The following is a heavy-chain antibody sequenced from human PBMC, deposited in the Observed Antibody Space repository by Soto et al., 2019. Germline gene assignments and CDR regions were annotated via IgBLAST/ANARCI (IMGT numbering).Heavy chain of an antibody. V-gene: IGHV1-18*04. CDR2: ISAYNGNT. Sequence: QVQLVQSGAEVKKPGASVKVSCKASGYTFTSYGISWVRQAPGQGLEWMGWISAYNGNTNYAQKLQGRVTMTTDTSTSTAYMELRSLRSDDTDVYYCARDLVVVVAVTLDAFDIWGQGTMVTVSS. J-gene: IGHJ3*02. CDR1: GYTFTSYG. D-gene: IGHD2-15*01. CDR3: ARDLVVVVAVTLDAFDI.